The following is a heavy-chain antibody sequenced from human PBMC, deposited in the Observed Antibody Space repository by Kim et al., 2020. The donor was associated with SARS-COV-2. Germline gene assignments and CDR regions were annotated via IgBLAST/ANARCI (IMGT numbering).Heavy chain of an antibody. J-gene: IGHJ3*02. Sequence: GESLKISCKGSGYTFITYWISWVRQMPGKGLEWMGRIDPSDSYTNYSPSFQGHVTMSADKSISTAYLQWSSLKASDTAMYYCARLTMSGFTTNAFEIWGQETRLSVSS. CDR2: IDPSDSYT. CDR3: ARLTMSGFTTNAFEI. CDR1: GYTFITYW. V-gene: IGHV5-10-1*01. D-gene: IGHD3-10*02.